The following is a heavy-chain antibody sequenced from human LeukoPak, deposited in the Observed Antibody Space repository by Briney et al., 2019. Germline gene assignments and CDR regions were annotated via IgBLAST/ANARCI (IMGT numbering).Heavy chain of an antibody. CDR3: ARERMSAFDI. V-gene: IGHV4-30-2*01. J-gene: IGHJ3*02. Sequence: SETLSLTCAVSGGSISSGGYSWSWIRQPPGMGLEWIGYIYHSGSTYYNPSLKSRVTISVDRSKNQFSLKLSSVTAADTAVYYCARERMSAFDIWGQGTMVTVSS. CDR1: GGSISSGGYS. D-gene: IGHD2-15*01. CDR2: IYHSGST.